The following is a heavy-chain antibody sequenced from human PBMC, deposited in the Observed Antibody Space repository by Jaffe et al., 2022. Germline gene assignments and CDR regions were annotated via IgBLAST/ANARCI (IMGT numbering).Heavy chain of an antibody. Sequence: EVQLVESGGGLVQPGRSLRLSCTASGFTFGDYAMSWFRQAPGKGLEWVGFIRSKAYGGTTEYAASVKGRFTISRDDSKSIAYLQMNSLKTEDTAVYYCTRDRGWGSGWRLFDYWGQGTLVTVSS. V-gene: IGHV3-49*03. CDR3: TRDRGWGSGWRLFDY. CDR2: IRSKAYGGTT. J-gene: IGHJ4*02. CDR1: GFTFGDYA. D-gene: IGHD6-19*01.